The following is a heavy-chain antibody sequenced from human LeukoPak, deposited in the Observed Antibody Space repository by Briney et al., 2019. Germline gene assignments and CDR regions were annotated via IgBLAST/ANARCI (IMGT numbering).Heavy chain of an antibody. Sequence: QSGRSLRLSCAASGFTFSSYGMHWVRQASGKGLEWVAVIWYDGSNKYYADSVKGRFTISRDNSKNTLYLQMNSLRAEDTAVYYCARDPRDGYNYDFDYWGQGTLVTVSS. CDR2: IWYDGSNK. CDR3: ARDPRDGYNYDFDY. J-gene: IGHJ4*02. V-gene: IGHV3-33*01. D-gene: IGHD5-12*01. CDR1: GFTFSSYG.